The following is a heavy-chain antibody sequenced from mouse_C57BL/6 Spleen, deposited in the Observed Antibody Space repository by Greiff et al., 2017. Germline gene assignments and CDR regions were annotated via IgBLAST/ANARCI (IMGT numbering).Heavy chain of an antibody. CDR1: GYTFTSYW. CDR2: IDPNSGGT. V-gene: IGHV1-72*01. J-gene: IGHJ1*03. CDR3: ARFTTVVATWDGYFDV. D-gene: IGHD1-1*01. Sequence: QVQLQQPGAELVKPGASVKLSCKASGYTFTSYWMHWVKQRPGRGLEWIGRIDPNSGGTKYNEKLKSKATLTVDKPSSTAYMQLSSLTSEDSAVYYCARFTTVVATWDGYFDVWGTGTTVTVSS.